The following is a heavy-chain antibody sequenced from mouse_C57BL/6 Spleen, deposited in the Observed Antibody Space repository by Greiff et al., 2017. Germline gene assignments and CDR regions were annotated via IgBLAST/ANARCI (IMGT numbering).Heavy chain of an antibody. CDR3: ARDEGYYGSSSLAY. V-gene: IGHV5-16*01. D-gene: IGHD1-1*01. J-gene: IGHJ3*01. Sequence: EVQVVESEGGLVQPGSSMKLSCTASGFTFSDYYMAWVRQVPEKGLEWVANINYDGSSTYYLDSLKSRFIISRDNAKNILYMQMSSLKSEDTATYYCARDEGYYGSSSLAYWGQGTLVTVSA. CDR2: INYDGSST. CDR1: GFTFSDYY.